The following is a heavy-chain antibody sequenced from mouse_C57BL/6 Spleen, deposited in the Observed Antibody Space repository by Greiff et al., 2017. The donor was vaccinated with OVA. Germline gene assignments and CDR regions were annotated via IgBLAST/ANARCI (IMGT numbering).Heavy chain of an antibody. V-gene: IGHV14-1*01. CDR2: IDPEDGDT. Sequence: VQLQQSGAELVRPGASVKLSCTASGFNIKDYYMHWVKQRPEQGLEWIGRIDPEDGDTEYAPKFQGKATMTADTSSNTAYLQLSSLTSEDTAVYYCTRTTVVASYWYYEVWGTGATVTVSS. CDR1: GFNIKDYY. J-gene: IGHJ1*03. CDR3: TRTTVVASYWYYEV. D-gene: IGHD1-1*01.